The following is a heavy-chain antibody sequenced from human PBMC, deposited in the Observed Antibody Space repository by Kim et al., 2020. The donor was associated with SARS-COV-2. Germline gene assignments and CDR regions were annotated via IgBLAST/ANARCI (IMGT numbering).Heavy chain of an antibody. CDR3: AKRMATVITGS. V-gene: IGHV3-23*01. D-gene: IGHD4-4*01. Sequence: ADSVKGRLTSSRADSKNTLYLQMNSLRAEDTAVYYCAKRMATVITGSWGQGTLVTVSS. J-gene: IGHJ5*02.